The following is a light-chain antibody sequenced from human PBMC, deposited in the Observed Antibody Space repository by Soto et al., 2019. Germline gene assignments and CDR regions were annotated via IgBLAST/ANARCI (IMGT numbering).Light chain of an antibody. Sequence: EIVLTQSPGTLSLSPGERATLSCRASQGVSSSYLAWYQQKPGQPPRLLIYGASSRATGIPDRFSGSGSGTGFTRTSPRLGPEDLSVYYCQHYRTSFGGGTKVEIK. J-gene: IGKJ4*01. CDR3: QHYRTS. CDR1: QGVSSSY. CDR2: GAS. V-gene: IGKV3-20*01.